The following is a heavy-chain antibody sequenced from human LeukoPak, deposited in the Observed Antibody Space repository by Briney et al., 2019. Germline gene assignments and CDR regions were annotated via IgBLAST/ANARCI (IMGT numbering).Heavy chain of an antibody. J-gene: IGHJ3*02. Sequence: AGSLSLSCVASGFSIGPFWMTWVRQAPRKGVGWVANIRGVASRLYYVHSVKGRFTISRDHAKNSLYPQMSNLRAEDTSWYYCARDRNYCSGGRCYDGFDIWGQGTMVTVSS. V-gene: IGHV3-7*01. CDR3: ARDRNYCSGGRCYDGFDI. CDR2: IRGVASRL. D-gene: IGHD3-10*01. CDR1: GFSIGPFW.